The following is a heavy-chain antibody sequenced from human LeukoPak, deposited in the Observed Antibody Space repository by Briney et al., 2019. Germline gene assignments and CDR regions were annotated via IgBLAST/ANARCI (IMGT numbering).Heavy chain of an antibody. V-gene: IGHV1-18*01. D-gene: IGHD5-18*01. J-gene: IGHJ6*02. CDR3: ARGQPGYSYGYDYYYYYGMDV. CDR1: GYTFTSYG. CDR2: ISAYNGNT. Sequence: APVKVSCKASGYTFTSYGISWVRQAPGQGLEWMGWISAYNGNTNYAQKLQGRVTMTTDTSTSTAYMELRSLRSDDTAVYYCARGQPGYSYGYDYYYYYGMDVWGQGTTVTVSS.